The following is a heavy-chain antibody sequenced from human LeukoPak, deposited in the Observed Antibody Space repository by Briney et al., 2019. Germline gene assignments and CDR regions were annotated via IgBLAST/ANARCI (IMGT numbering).Heavy chain of an antibody. CDR2: IYYSGST. V-gene: IGHV4-39*07. D-gene: IGHD3-10*01. CDR1: GGSISSSSYY. Sequence: SDTLSLTCTVSGGSISSSSYYWGWIRQPPGKGLEWIGSIYYSGSTYYNPSLKSRVTISVDTSKNQFSLKLSSVTAADTAVYYCARDDGFPARFDYWGQGTLVTVSS. CDR3: ARDDGFPARFDY. J-gene: IGHJ4*02.